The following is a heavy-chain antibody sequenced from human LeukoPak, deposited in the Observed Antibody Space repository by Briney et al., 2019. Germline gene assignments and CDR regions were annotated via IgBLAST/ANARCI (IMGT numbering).Heavy chain of an antibody. J-gene: IGHJ4*02. CDR3: TREDSTRSGVRELDY. V-gene: IGHV3-13*01. CDR1: GFTFSTYD. D-gene: IGHD3-10*01. CDR2: IGAGFDT. Sequence: GGSLRLSCAASGFTFSTYDFHWVRQVTGKGLQWVSAIGAGFDTYYQDSVRGRFTISRENAKNSLYLQMNSLTVGDTAVYYCTREDSTRSGVRELDYWGQGILVTVSS.